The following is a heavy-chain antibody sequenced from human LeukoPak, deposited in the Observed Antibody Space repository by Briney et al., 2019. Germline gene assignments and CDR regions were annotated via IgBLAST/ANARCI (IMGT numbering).Heavy chain of an antibody. Sequence: GESLKISCQTSGYIFTDYWIGWVRQMPGKGLEWMAIIYCDGSKTIYSPSFQTQVTISVDKSTNTAYLQWTSLKASDTAMYYCARPPITGTTLGFDIWGQGTMVTVSS. CDR3: ARPPITGTTLGFDI. J-gene: IGHJ3*02. V-gene: IGHV5-51*01. CDR1: GYIFTDYW. D-gene: IGHD1-20*01. CDR2: IYCDGSKT.